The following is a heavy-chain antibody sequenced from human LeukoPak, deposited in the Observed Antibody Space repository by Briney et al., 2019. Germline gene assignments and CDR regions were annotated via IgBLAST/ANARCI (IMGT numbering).Heavy chain of an antibody. CDR3: ARAPSEIGGYYPEYFRH. D-gene: IGHD3-22*01. CDR2: IKSDGKT. J-gene: IGHJ1*01. Sequence: PGGSLRLSCAASGFSFSSYWMHWVRQAPGKGLVWVSRIKSDGKTNYADSVKGRCTIARDNAKNTVSRQMNSLRAEDTGVYYCARAPSEIGGYYPEYFRHWGQGTLVTVSS. V-gene: IGHV3-74*01. CDR1: GFSFSSYW.